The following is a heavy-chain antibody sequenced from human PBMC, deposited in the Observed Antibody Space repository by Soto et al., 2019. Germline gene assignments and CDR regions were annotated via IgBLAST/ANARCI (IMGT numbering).Heavy chain of an antibody. CDR2: INAGNGNT. D-gene: IGHD4-4*01. Sequence: QVQLVQSGAEVKKPGASVKVSCKASGYTFTSYAMHWVRQAPGQRLEWMGWINAGNGNTKYSQKFQGRVTITRDTTASTAYMEVSSLRSEDTAVYYCARGTVGPDGPGDYWGQGTLVTVSS. V-gene: IGHV1-3*01. J-gene: IGHJ4*02. CDR3: ARGTVGPDGPGDY. CDR1: GYTFTSYA.